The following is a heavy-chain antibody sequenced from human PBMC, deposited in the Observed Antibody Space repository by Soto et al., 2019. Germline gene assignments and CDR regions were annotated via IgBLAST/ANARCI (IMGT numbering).Heavy chain of an antibody. J-gene: IGHJ4*02. Sequence: QVQLQESGPGLVKPSQTLSLTCTVSGGSISSGGYYWSWIRQHPGKGLEWIGYIYYSGCTYYNPSLKSRVPRSVDTSKNQFSLKLSSLTAANTAVYYCARDLTRYDSSGFFDYWGQGTLVTVSS. CDR2: IYYSGCT. D-gene: IGHD3-22*01. CDR3: ARDLTRYDSSGFFDY. CDR1: GGSISSGGYY. V-gene: IGHV4-31*03.